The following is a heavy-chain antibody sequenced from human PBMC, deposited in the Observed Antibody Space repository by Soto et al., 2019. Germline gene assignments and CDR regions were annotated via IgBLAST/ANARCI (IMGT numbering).Heavy chain of an antibody. D-gene: IGHD5-12*01. CDR1: GFTFSNAW. J-gene: IGHJ4*02. CDR3: TARGYSGYDRIDY. Sequence: GGSLRLSCAASGFTFSNAWMSWVRQAPGKGLEWVGRIKSKTDGGTTDYAAPVKGRFTISRDDSKNTLYLQMNSLKTEDTAVYYCTARGYSGYDRIDYWGQGTLVTVSS. V-gene: IGHV3-15*01. CDR2: IKSKTDGGTT.